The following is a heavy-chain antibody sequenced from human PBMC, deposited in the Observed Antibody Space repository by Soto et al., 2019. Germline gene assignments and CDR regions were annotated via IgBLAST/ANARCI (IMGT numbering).Heavy chain of an antibody. J-gene: IGHJ5*02. CDR1: GYTFSNYG. Sequence: QVQLVQSGGEVKRPGASVKVSCKTSGYTFSNYGITWVRQAPGQPLEWLGWISLYSDGTNYAPKFQGRVSMTTDTSTTTAYMELRSLRSDDTAVYYCARVVPGAEAWFGPWGQGTLVTVSS. CDR3: ARVVPGAEAWFGP. V-gene: IGHV1-18*01. CDR2: ISLYSDGT. D-gene: IGHD2-2*01.